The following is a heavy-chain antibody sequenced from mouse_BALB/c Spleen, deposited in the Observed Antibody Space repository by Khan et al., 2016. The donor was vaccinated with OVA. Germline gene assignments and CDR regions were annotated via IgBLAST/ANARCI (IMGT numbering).Heavy chain of an antibody. CDR3: ATYYFFGYYLDQ. J-gene: IGHJ2*01. D-gene: IGHD1-1*01. CDR2: ISGDSSTI. V-gene: IGHV5-17*02. Sequence: EVELVEAGGGLVQPGGSRKLSCVASGFTFSSFGMHWVRQAPEKGLEWVAYISGDSSTIYYTDTVNGRFTISRDHPRNTLFLQMTSLMSEDMTMYYCATYYFFGYYLDQWGQGTTLTVSS. CDR1: GFTFSSFG.